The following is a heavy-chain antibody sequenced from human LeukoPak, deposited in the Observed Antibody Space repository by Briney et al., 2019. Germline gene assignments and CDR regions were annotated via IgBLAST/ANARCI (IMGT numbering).Heavy chain of an antibody. CDR2: INPSGGST. CDR1: GYTFTSYY. Sequence: ASVKVSCKASGYTFTSYYMHWVRQAPGQGLEWMGIINPSGGSTSYAQKFQGRVTITRDMSTSTVYMELSSRRSEDTAVCYCAAIFGELTNWFDPWGQGTLVTVSS. V-gene: IGHV1-46*01. CDR3: AAIFGELTNWFDP. J-gene: IGHJ5*02. D-gene: IGHD3-3*01.